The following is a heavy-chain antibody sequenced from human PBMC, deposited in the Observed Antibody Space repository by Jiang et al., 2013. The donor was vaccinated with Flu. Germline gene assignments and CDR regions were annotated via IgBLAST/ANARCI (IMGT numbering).Heavy chain of an antibody. CDR1: GYSFTSYW. J-gene: IGHJ6*02. V-gene: IGHV5-51*01. Sequence: GAEVKKPGESLKISCKGSGYSFTSYWIGWVRQMPGKGLEWMGIIYPGDSDTRYSPSFQGQVTISADKSISTAYLQWSSLKASDTAMYYCARQPGGSPVRYYYYYYGMDVWGQGTTVTVSS. CDR2: IYPGDSDT. CDR3: ARQPGGSPVRYYYYYYGMDV. D-gene: IGHD4-23*01.